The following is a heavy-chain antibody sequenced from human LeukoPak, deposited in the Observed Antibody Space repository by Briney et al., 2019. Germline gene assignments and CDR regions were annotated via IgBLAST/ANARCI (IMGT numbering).Heavy chain of an antibody. D-gene: IGHD4-11*01. CDR1: GFTFSSYA. V-gene: IGHV3-30-3*01. Sequence: GGSLRLSCAASGFTFSSYAMHWVRQAPGKGLEWVAVISYDGSNKYYADSVKGRFTISRDNSKNTLYLQMNSLRAEDTAVYYCAKVGTLTTVTEIDYWGQGTLVTVSS. CDR3: AKVGTLTTVTEIDY. CDR2: ISYDGSNK. J-gene: IGHJ4*02.